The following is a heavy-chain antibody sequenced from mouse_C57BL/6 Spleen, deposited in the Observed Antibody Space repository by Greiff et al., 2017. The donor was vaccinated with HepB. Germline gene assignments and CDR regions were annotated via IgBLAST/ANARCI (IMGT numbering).Heavy chain of an antibody. CDR1: GYAFSSSW. V-gene: IGHV1-82*01. D-gene: IGHD3-2*01. Sequence: VKVVESGPELVKPGASVKISCKASGYAFSSSWMNWVKQRPGKGLEWIGRIYPGDGDTNYNGKFKGKATLTADKSSSTAYMQLSSLTSEDSAVYVCARDSPYAMDYWGQGTSVTVSS. CDR2: IYPGDGDT. CDR3: ARDSPYAMDY. J-gene: IGHJ4*01.